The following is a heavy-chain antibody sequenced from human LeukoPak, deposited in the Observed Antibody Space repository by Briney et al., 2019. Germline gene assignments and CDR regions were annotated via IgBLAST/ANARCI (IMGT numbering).Heavy chain of an antibody. V-gene: IGHV3-23*01. D-gene: IGHD5-24*01. Sequence: GGSLRLSCAASGFTFSSYAMSWVRQAPGKGLEWVSAISGSGGSTYYADSVKGRFTISRDNSKNTLYLQMNSLRAEDTAVYYCAKDHRERWLQFSVAFDIWGQGTMVTVSS. CDR2: ISGSGGST. J-gene: IGHJ3*02. CDR1: GFTFSSYA. CDR3: AKDHRERWLQFSVAFDI.